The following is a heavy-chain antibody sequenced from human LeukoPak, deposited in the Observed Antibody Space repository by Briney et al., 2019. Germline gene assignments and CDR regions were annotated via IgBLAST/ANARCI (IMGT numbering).Heavy chain of an antibody. J-gene: IGHJ4*02. CDR2: IYSGGST. D-gene: IGHD6-19*01. CDR1: GFTVSSNY. V-gene: IGHV3-53*01. Sequence: GGSLRLSCAASGFTVSSNYMSWVRQAPGKGLEWVSVIYSGGSTYYADSVKGRFTISRDNSKNTLYLQMNSLGAEDTAVYYCARDGGGWSPFDYWGQGTLVTVSS. CDR3: ARDGGGWSPFDY.